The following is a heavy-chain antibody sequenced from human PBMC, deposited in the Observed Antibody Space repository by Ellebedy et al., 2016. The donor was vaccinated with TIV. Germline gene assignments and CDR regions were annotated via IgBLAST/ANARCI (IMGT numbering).Heavy chain of an antibody. J-gene: IGHJ6*02. CDR1: GFTFSSYA. CDR3: ARERGDYGMDV. CDR2: ISYDGRNK. V-gene: IGHV3-30*01. D-gene: IGHD3-3*01. Sequence: GESLKISCAASGFTFSSYAMHWVRQAPGKGPGWVAVISYDGRNKNHADSVKGRFSISRDNSKNTLYLQMNSLRVEDTAVYYCARERGDYGMDVWGQGTTVTVSS.